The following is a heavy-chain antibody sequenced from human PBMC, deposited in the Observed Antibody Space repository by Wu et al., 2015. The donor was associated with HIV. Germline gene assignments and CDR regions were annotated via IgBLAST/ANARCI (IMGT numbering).Heavy chain of an antibody. Sequence: QVQLVQSGAEVKKPGSSVKVSCKASGGTFSSYAISWVRQAPGQGLEWMGGIIPIFGTANYAQKFQGRVTITTDESTSTAYMELSSLRSEDTAVYYCARDYYDSSGYPPGYYGMDVWGQGTTVTVSS. J-gene: IGHJ6*02. CDR3: ARDYYDSSGYPPGYYGMDV. D-gene: IGHD3-22*01. CDR1: GGTFSSYA. V-gene: IGHV1-69*05. CDR2: IIPIFGTA.